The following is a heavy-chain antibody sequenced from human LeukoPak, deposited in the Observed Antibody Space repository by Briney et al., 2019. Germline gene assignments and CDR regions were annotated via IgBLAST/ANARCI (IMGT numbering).Heavy chain of an antibody. V-gene: IGHV1-46*01. CDR2: INPSGGST. D-gene: IGHD2-2*02. CDR1: GYTLTELS. CDR3: ARAPPYCSSTSCYTNFDY. J-gene: IGHJ4*02. Sequence: GASVKVSCKVSGYTLTELSMHWVRQAPGQGLEWMGIINPSGGSTSYAQKFQGRVTMTRDTSTSTVYMELSSLRSEDTAVYYCARAPPYCSSTSCYTNFDYWGQGTLVTVSS.